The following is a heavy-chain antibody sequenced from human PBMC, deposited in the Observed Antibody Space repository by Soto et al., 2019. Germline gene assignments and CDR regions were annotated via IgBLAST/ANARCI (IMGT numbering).Heavy chain of an antibody. CDR3: ARGPRGLVRGVEVSRNFDY. J-gene: IGHJ4*02. CDR1: GYTFPSYD. D-gene: IGHD3-10*01. V-gene: IGHV1-8*01. CDR2: MNPNSGNT. Sequence: GASMKVSCKASGYTFPSYDINFVRQATEQWLAWMGWMNPNSGNTGYAQKFQGRVTMTRNTSISTAYMELSSLRSEDTAVYYCARGPRGLVRGVEVSRNFDYWGQGTLVTVSS.